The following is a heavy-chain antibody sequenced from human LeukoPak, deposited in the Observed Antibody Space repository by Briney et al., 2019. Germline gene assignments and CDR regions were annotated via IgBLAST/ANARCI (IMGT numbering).Heavy chain of an antibody. CDR1: GFIFGDYA. V-gene: IGHV3-49*03. J-gene: IGHJ4*02. Sequence: RSLRLSCTASGFIFGDYAMNWFRQAPGKGLEWVGFIRSKTYGGTTVYAASVKGRFTISRDDSKTIAYLQMNSLKTEDTAVYYCSRSHCSGGSCYSAFDYWGQGTLVTVSS. D-gene: IGHD2-15*01. CDR3: SRSHCSGGSCYSAFDY. CDR2: IRSKTYGGTT.